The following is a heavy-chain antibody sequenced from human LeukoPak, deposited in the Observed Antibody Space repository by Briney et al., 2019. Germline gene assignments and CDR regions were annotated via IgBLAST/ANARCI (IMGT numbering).Heavy chain of an antibody. J-gene: IGHJ4*02. Sequence: GGSLRLSCAASGFTFDDYGMTWVRQAPGKGLEWVSGINWTGGSTAYADSVKGRFTISRDNAKNSLYLQMNSLRAEDTALYYCARAGELLWFGELLGYFDYWGQGTLVTVSS. CDR1: GFTFDDYG. CDR3: ARAGELLWFGELLGYFDY. V-gene: IGHV3-20*04. CDR2: INWTGGST. D-gene: IGHD3-10*01.